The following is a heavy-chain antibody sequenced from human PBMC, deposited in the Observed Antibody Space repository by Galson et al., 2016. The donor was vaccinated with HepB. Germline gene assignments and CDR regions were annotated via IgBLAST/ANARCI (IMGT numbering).Heavy chain of an antibody. CDR3: AKAKGFSRDYGMDV. V-gene: IGHV3-9*01. CDR1: GFTFDDYA. J-gene: IGHJ6*02. D-gene: IGHD3-10*01. CDR2: FSYNSGSI. Sequence: SLRLSCAASGFTFDDYAMHWVRQAPGKGLEWISGFSYNSGSIGYADSVQGRFTISRDNAKNSLFLQMNSLRPEDTALYYCAKAKGFSRDYGMDVWGQGTTVTVSS.